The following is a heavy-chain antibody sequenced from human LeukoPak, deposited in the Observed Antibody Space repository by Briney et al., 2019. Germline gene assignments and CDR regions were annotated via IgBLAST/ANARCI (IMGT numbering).Heavy chain of an antibody. CDR3: ARDFRDGYNSHFY. CDR1: GGTFTSYA. D-gene: IGHD5-24*01. Sequence: ASVKVSCKASGGTFTSYAISWVRQAPGQGLEWMGGIIPIFGTANYAQKFQGRVTITTDESTSTAYMELSSLRSEDTAVYYCARDFRDGYNSHFYWGQGTLVTVSS. J-gene: IGHJ4*02. CDR2: IIPIFGTA. V-gene: IGHV1-69*05.